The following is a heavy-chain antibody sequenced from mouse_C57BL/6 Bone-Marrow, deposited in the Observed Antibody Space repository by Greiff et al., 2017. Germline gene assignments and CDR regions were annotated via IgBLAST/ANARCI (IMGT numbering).Heavy chain of an antibody. D-gene: IGHD2-1*01. CDR3: ARLLLDY. V-gene: IGHV1-81*01. CDR1: GYTFTSYG. CDR2: IYPRNGNT. J-gene: IGHJ2*01. Sequence: QVQLQQSGAELARPGASVKLSCKASGYTFTSYGISWVKQRTGQGLEWIGEIYPRNGNTYYNEKFKGKDTLTADKSYSTEYMELRSLTSDDSAFYFCARLLLDYWGQGTTLTVSS.